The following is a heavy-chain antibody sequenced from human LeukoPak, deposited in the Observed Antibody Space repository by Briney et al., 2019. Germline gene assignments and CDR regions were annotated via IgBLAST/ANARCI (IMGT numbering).Heavy chain of an antibody. J-gene: IGHJ3*02. Sequence: ASVKVSCKASGGTFSSYAISWVRQAPGQGLEWMGGIIPIFGTANYAQKFQGRVTITADESTSTAYMELSSLRSEDTAVYYCARGGLDEYNWNPPVGAFDIWGQGTMVTVSS. CDR1: GGTFSSYA. CDR3: ARGGLDEYNWNPPVGAFDI. V-gene: IGHV1-69*13. D-gene: IGHD1-20*01. CDR2: IIPIFGTA.